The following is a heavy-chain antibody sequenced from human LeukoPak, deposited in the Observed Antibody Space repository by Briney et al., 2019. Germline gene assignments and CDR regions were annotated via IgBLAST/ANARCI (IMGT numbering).Heavy chain of an antibody. Sequence: SETLSLTCTVSGGSISSYYWSWIRQPPGKGLEWIGYIYYSGSTNYNPSLKSRVTISVDTSKNQFSLKLSSVTAADTAVDYCARHVDGGYGDNWFDPWGQGTLVTVSS. CDR2: IYYSGST. CDR1: GGSISSYY. V-gene: IGHV4-59*08. CDR3: ARHVDGGYGDNWFDP. D-gene: IGHD5-12*01. J-gene: IGHJ5*02.